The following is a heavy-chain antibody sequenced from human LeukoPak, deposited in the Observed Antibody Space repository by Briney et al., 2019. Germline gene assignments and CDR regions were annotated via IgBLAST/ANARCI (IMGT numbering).Heavy chain of an antibody. D-gene: IGHD3-10*01. CDR2: IYSSRSSGST. CDR3: ARDSRSGSYYRWFDP. CDR1: GDSITNYY. Sequence: SETLSLTCTFSGDSITNYYCSWIRQPAGKGLQWIGRIYSSRSSGSTDYNPSLKSRVTMSVDTSKNQFSLKLTSVTAADTAVYYCARDSRSGSYYRWFDPWGQGAQVTVSS. V-gene: IGHV4-4*07. J-gene: IGHJ5*02.